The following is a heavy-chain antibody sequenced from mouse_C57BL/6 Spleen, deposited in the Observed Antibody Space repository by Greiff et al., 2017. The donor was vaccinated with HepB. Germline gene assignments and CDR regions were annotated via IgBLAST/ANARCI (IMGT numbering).Heavy chain of an antibody. CDR1: GFSLTSYG. CDR3: ARNWGAYYFDY. V-gene: IGHV2-2*01. CDR2: IWSGGST. Sequence: QVVESGPGLVQPSQRLSITCTVSGFSLTSYGVHWVRQSPGKGLEWLGVIWSGGSTDYNAAFISRLSISKDNSKSQVFFKINSLQADDTAINYCARNWGAYYFDYWGQGTTLTVSS. J-gene: IGHJ2*01.